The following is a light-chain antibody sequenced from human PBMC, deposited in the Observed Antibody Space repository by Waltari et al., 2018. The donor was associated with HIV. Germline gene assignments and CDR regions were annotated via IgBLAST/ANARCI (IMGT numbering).Light chain of an antibody. Sequence: DIQLTQSPSSLSASVGDRVTITCRASETIDNSLNWYLKKPGKAPELLIYGASHLHGVVPSRFSGSGSWTDFSLTISSLEPEDFAVYYCQQRTNWPPYTFGQGTKLEIK. V-gene: IGKV1-39*01. J-gene: IGKJ2*01. CDR2: GAS. CDR3: QQRTNWPPYT. CDR1: ETIDNS.